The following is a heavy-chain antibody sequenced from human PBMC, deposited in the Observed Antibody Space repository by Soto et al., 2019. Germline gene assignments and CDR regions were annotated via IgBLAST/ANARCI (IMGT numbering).Heavy chain of an antibody. Sequence: EVQLVESGGVVVQPGGSLRLSCAASGFTFDDYSMHWVRQAPGKGLEWVSLISWDGGRTYYADSVKGRFTISRDNSKNSLYLQMNSLRTEDTALYYCAKDLSGSYYVAYYYGMDVWGQGTTVTVSS. CDR2: ISWDGGRT. V-gene: IGHV3-43*01. D-gene: IGHD1-26*01. CDR1: GFTFDDYS. CDR3: AKDLSGSYYVAYYYGMDV. J-gene: IGHJ6*02.